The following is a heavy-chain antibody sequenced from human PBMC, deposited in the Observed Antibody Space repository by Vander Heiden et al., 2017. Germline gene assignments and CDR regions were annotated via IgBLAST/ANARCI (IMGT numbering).Heavy chain of an antibody. D-gene: IGHD5-12*01. J-gene: IGHJ4*02. V-gene: IGHV4-39*01. CDR1: GRSISSSSSY. Sequence: QLQLQESCPGLVKPSETLSLTCTVSGRSISSSSSYWGWIRQPPGTGRAWVGSIYCSGRPSYNPSRKRRVTISVETSKNQCTLKRSSVTAAETAVYYCAKLDPGWRRLVGSRDYWGQGTMVTVFS. CDR3: AKLDPGWRRLVGSRDY. CDR2: IYCSGRP.